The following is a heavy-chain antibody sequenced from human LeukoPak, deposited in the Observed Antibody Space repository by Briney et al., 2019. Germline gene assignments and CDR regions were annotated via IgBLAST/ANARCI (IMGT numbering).Heavy chain of an antibody. J-gene: IGHJ5*02. Sequence: ASVKVSCKASGYTFTSYGISWVRQAPGQGLEWMGWISAYNGNTNCAQKLQGRVTMTTDTSTSTAYMELRSLRSDDTAMYYCARPMFLQGNWFDPWGQGTLVTVSS. CDR1: GYTFTSYG. V-gene: IGHV1-18*01. D-gene: IGHD3-10*02. CDR2: ISAYNGNT. CDR3: ARPMFLQGNWFDP.